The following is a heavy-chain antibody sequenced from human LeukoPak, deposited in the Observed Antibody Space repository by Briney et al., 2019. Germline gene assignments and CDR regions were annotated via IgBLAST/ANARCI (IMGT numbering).Heavy chain of an antibody. CDR2: IYPGDSDT. CDR3: ARPSMVRGVISQFDY. Sequence: RGESLKISCKRSGYSFTSYWIGWVRQMPGKGLEWMGIIYPGDSDTRYSPSFQGQVTISADKSISTAYLQWSSLKASDTAMYYCARPSMVRGVISQFDYWGQGTLVTVSS. V-gene: IGHV5-51*01. CDR1: GYSFTSYW. D-gene: IGHD3-10*01. J-gene: IGHJ4*02.